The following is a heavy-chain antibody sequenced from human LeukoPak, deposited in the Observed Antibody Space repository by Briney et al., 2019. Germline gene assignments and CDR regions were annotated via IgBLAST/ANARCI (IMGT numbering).Heavy chain of an antibody. CDR1: GYSISSGYY. Sequence: SETLSLTCTVSGYSISSGYYWGWIRQPPGKGLEWIGSIYYSGSTYYNPSLKSRVTISVDTSKNQFSLKLSSVTAADTAVYYCARGPGSPYYDILTGYRSFAGMDVWGKGTTVTISS. J-gene: IGHJ6*04. CDR2: IYYSGST. D-gene: IGHD3-9*01. CDR3: ARGPGSPYYDILTGYRSFAGMDV. V-gene: IGHV4-38-2*02.